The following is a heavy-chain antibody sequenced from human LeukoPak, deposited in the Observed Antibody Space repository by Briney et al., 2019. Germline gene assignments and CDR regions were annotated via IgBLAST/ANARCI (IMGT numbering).Heavy chain of an antibody. CDR1: GGTFSSYA. Sequence: SVKVSCKASGGTFSSYAISWVRQAPGQGLEWMGGIIPIFGTANYAQKFQGRVTITTDESTSTAYMELSSLRSEDTAVYYCARTPQAPIWTYNWFDPWGQGTLVTVSS. CDR2: IIPIFGTA. V-gene: IGHV1-69*05. CDR3: ARTPQAPIWTYNWFDP. J-gene: IGHJ5*02. D-gene: IGHD3-9*01.